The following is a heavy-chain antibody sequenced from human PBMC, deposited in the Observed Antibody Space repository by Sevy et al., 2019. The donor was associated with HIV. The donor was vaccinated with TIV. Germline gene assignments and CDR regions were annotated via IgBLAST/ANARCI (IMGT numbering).Heavy chain of an antibody. D-gene: IGHD5-12*01. CDR1: GFTFGDYA. CDR3: TRLRGLRAFDV. V-gene: IGHV3-49*04. CDR2: IRSNAYGGTT. J-gene: IGHJ3*01. Sequence: GGSLRLSCTASGFTFGDYAMSWVRQAPGKGLEWVGFIRSNAYGGTTEYAASVKGRFTISRDDSKSIAYLQMNSLKTDDTAVYYCTRLRGLRAFDVWGQGTMVTVSS.